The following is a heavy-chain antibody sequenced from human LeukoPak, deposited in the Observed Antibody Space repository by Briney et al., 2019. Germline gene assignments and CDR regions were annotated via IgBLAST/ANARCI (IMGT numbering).Heavy chain of an antibody. D-gene: IGHD4-23*01. CDR3: ARGRGGDNSNWFDP. J-gene: IGHJ5*02. V-gene: IGHV3-21*01. Sequence: GGSLRLSCAASGFTFSDYSMNWVRQAPGKGLEWVSAIIKSGSHIYYADSVKGRFTISRDNANNSLYLQMTGLRDEDTAVYYRARGRGGDNSNWFDPWGPGTLVTVPS. CDR2: IIKSGSHI. CDR1: GFTFSDYS.